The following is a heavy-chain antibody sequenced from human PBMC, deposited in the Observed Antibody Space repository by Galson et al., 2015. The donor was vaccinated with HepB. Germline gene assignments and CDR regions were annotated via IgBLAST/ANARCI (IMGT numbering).Heavy chain of an antibody. CDR3: ARDGLSDGRAAGHGLYYDILPSPPNVHYFDY. CDR2: ISAYNGNT. CDR1: GYTFTSYG. Sequence: SVKVSCKASGYTFTSYGISWVRQAPGQGLEWMGWISAYNGNTNYAQKLQGRVTMTTDTSTSTAYMELRSLRSDDTAVYYCARDGLSDGRAAGHGLYYDILPSPPNVHYFDYWGQGTLVTVSS. J-gene: IGHJ4*02. D-gene: IGHD3-9*01. V-gene: IGHV1-18*04.